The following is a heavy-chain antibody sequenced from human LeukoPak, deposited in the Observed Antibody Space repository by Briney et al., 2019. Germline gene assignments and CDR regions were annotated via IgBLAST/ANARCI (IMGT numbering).Heavy chain of an antibody. CDR1: GFTFSSYS. CDR3: ASGAVSYAFDI. J-gene: IGHJ3*02. CDR2: ISRSSTTI. Sequence: GGSLRLSCAASGFTFSSYSMNWVHQAPGKGLEWLSYISRSSTTIYNADSVKGRFTISRDNDKNSLYLQMHSLRDEDTAVYYCASGAVSYAFDIWGQGTMVTVSS. V-gene: IGHV3-48*02. D-gene: IGHD4/OR15-4a*01.